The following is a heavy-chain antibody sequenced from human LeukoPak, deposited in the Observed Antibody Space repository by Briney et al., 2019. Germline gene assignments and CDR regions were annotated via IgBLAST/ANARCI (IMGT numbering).Heavy chain of an antibody. D-gene: IGHD1-26*01. CDR1: GGTFSSYA. Sequence: EASVKVSCKASGGTFSSYAISWVRQAPGQGLEWMGGIIPIFGTANYAQKFQGRVTITADESTSTAYMELSSLRSEDTAVYYCARVGTVGATNAFDIWGQGTMVTVSS. CDR2: IIPIFGTA. J-gene: IGHJ3*02. CDR3: ARVGTVGATNAFDI. V-gene: IGHV1-69*13.